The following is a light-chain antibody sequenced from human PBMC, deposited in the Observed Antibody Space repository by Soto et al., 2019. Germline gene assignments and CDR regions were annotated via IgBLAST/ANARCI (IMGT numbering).Light chain of an antibody. Sequence: DIQMTQSPSTLSTSIGDRVVITCRASESISSWLAWYQQKPGKAPKLLIYDVSSLESGVPSRFSGSGSGTEFTLTISSLQPDDFATYYCQQYNSYPWTVGQGTKVDSK. V-gene: IGKV1-5*01. CDR2: DVS. CDR3: QQYNSYPWT. J-gene: IGKJ1*01. CDR1: ESISSW.